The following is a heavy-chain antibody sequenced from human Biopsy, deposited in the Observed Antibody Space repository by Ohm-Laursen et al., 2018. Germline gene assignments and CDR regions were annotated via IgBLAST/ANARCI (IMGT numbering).Heavy chain of an antibody. Sequence: SLRPSCAASGFTFNSHEMNWVRQAPGKGLEWISYITGSSSTIYYADSVKGRFTISRDNAKNSLYLQMNSLRAEDTAVYYCTRLAYYYYYGMDVWGQGTTVTVPS. J-gene: IGHJ6*02. CDR2: ITGSSSTI. CDR3: TRLAYYYYYGMDV. CDR1: GFTFNSHE. D-gene: IGHD2-21*01. V-gene: IGHV3-48*03.